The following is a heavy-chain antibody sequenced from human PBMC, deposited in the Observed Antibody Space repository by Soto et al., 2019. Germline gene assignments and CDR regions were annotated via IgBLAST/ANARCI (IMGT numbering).Heavy chain of an antibody. CDR2: ISYDGSNK. D-gene: IGHD6-25*01. J-gene: IGHJ6*02. CDR3: AKDRRPNYYYGMDV. CDR1: GFTFSSYG. Sequence: QVQLVESGGVVVQPGRSLRLSCAASGFTFSSYGMHWVRQAPGKGLEWVAVISYDGSNKYYAESVKGRFTISRDNSKNTLYLSMTSRRAEDTAVYYCAKDRRPNYYYGMDVWGQGTTFTVSS. V-gene: IGHV3-30*18.